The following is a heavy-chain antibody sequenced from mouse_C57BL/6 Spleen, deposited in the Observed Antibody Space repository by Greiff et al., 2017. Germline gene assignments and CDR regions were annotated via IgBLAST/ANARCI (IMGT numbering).Heavy chain of an antibody. Sequence: EVKLVESGGGLVKPGGSLKLSCAASGFTFSSYAMSWVRQTPEKRLEWVATISDGGSYTYYPDNVKGRFTISRDNAKNNLYLQMSHLKSEDTAMYYCARVAAGVDYWGQGTTLTVSS. CDR2: ISDGGSYT. V-gene: IGHV5-4*03. CDR3: ARVAAGVDY. J-gene: IGHJ2*01. CDR1: GFTFSSYA.